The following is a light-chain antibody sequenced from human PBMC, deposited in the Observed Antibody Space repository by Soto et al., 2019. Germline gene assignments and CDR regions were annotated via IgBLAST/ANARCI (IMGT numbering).Light chain of an antibody. J-gene: IGLJ3*02. V-gene: IGLV2-23*01. CDR3: CSYAGRSTLV. CDR2: EGS. CDR1: SSDVGSYNL. Sequence: QSALTQPASVSGSPGQSITISCTGSSSDVGSYNLVSWHQQYPGKAPKLMIYEGSKRPSGVSNRFSGSKSGNTASLTISGLKAENEADEYCCSYAGRSTLVFGGGTKLTVL.